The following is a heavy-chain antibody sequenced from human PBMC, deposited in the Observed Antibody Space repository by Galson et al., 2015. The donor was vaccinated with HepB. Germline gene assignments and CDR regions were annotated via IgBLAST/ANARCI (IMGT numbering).Heavy chain of an antibody. V-gene: IGHV3-23*01. Sequence: SLRLSCAASGFTISIYAMNWVRQAPGKGLEWVSTISSSGGSTYYADSVKGRFTISRDTSKNTLYLQMNSLRAEDTAVYYCATSYGAYSLDYWGQGTLVTVSS. CDR2: ISSSGGST. CDR3: ATSYGAYSLDY. CDR1: GFTISIYA. J-gene: IGHJ4*02. D-gene: IGHD4-17*01.